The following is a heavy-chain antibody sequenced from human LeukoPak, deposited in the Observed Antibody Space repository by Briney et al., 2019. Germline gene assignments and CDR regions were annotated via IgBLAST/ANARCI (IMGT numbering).Heavy chain of an antibody. J-gene: IGHJ4*02. D-gene: IGHD6-13*01. CDR2: IKEDGNEE. CDR1: GFPFNIYW. Sequence: PGGSLRLSCAASGFPFNIYWMSWVRQAPGKGLEWVANIKEDGNEEYSVDSVKGRFTISRDNAKNLLFLQMNSLKVEDTAVYYCARSIPYGTTWYGRSDYWGQGTLVTVSS. V-gene: IGHV3-7*03. CDR3: ARSIPYGTTWYGRSDY.